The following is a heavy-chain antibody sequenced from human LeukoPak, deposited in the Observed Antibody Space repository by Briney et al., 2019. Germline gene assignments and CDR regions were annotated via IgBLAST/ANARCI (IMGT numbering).Heavy chain of an antibody. Sequence: SETLSLTCTVSGGSVSSGNYYWNWILQPPGKGLEWIVYIHNSGSTNYNPSLESRLTISIDTSKNHISLKLSSVTAADTAVYYCTRNADYWGQGALVTVSS. CDR1: GGSVSSGNYY. CDR2: IHNSGST. J-gene: IGHJ4*02. CDR3: TRNADY. V-gene: IGHV4-61*03.